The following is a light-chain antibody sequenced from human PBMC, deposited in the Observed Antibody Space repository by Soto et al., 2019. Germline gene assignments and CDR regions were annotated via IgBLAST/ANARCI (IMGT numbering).Light chain of an antibody. Sequence: EIVLTQSPATLSLSPGERATLSCRASQSVSSYLAWYQQKPGQAPRLLIYDASNRATGIPARFSGSGSGTDFTLTISSLEPEDFGVYYCQQRSNWPPTWTLGQGTKVDIK. CDR2: DAS. CDR1: QSVSSY. J-gene: IGKJ1*01. CDR3: QQRSNWPPTWT. V-gene: IGKV3-11*01.